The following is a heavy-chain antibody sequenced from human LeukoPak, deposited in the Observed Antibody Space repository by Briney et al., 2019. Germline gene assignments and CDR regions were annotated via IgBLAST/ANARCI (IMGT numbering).Heavy chain of an antibody. J-gene: IGHJ4*02. V-gene: IGHV4-59*01. CDR3: ARGASGYSYG. CDR1: GGSISSYY. D-gene: IGHD5-18*01. Sequence: SETLSLTCTVSGGSISSYYWSWIRQPPGKGLEWIGYIYYSGSTNYNPSLESRVTISIDTSKNQFSLNLSSVTAADTAVYYRARGASGYSYGWGQGTLVTVSS. CDR2: IYYSGST.